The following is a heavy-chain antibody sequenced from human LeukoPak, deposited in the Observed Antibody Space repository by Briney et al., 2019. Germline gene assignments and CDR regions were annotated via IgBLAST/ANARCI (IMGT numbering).Heavy chain of an antibody. CDR2: ISSSSSHI. V-gene: IGHV3-21*04. D-gene: IGHD6-6*01. J-gene: IGHJ4*02. Sequence: PGGSLRLSCAASGFTFTSHTMNWVRQAPGKGLEWVSSISSSSSHIYYADSVKGRFTISRDNSKNTLYLHMNSLTAEDTAVYYCAKLGGYSSSSLRNFGGQGTLVTVSS. CDR3: AKLGGYSSSSLRNF. CDR1: GFTFTSHT.